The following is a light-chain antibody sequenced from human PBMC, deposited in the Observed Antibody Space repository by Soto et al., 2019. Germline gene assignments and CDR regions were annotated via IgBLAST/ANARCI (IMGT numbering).Light chain of an antibody. CDR2: EVF. J-gene: IGLJ1*01. CDR1: SSDIGAYEF. Sequence: QSALTQPASVSGSPGQSITISCTGTSSDIGAYEFVSWYQHHQGKAPKLFIYEVFYRPSGVSSRFSGAKSGNSASLTISGLQAEDEADYYCSSFTSSSALDVFGPGTKVTVL. V-gene: IGLV2-14*01. CDR3: SSFTSSSALDV.